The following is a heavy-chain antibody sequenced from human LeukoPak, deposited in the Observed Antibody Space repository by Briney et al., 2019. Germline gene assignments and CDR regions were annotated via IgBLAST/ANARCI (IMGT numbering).Heavy chain of an antibody. CDR3: VRVGYSNSYDY. D-gene: IGHD4-11*01. CDR1: GYTFTSFD. CDR2: MNPNTGKT. V-gene: IGHV1-8*03. J-gene: IGHJ4*02. Sequence: GASVKVSCKSSGYTFTSFDINWVRQATGQGLEWMGWMNPNTGKTGYTQKFKGRVTITWDTSIRTAYMELSSLKSDDTAIYYCVRVGYSNSYDYWGQGTPVTVSS.